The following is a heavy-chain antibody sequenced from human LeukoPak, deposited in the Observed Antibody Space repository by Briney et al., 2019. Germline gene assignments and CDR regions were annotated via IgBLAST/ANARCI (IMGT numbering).Heavy chain of an antibody. CDR3: ARDGELRFLEWLLLGYMDV. J-gene: IGHJ6*03. CDR2: INWNGGST. CDR1: GFTFDDYG. V-gene: IGHV3-20*04. D-gene: IGHD3-3*01. Sequence: GGSLRLSCAASGFTFDDYGMSWVRQAPGKGLEWVSGINWNGGSTGYADSVKGRFTISRDNAKNSLYLQMNSLRAEDTAVYYCARDGELRFLEWLLLGYMDVWGKGTTVTVSS.